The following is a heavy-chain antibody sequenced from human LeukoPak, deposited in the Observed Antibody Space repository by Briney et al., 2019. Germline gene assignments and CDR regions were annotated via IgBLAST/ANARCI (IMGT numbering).Heavy chain of an antibody. CDR2: IYSSGST. CDR3: AREVSGDRRFDP. V-gene: IGHV4-4*07. J-gene: IGHJ5*02. Sequence: SETLSLSCAVSGGSISGCYWSWIRQPAGKGLEWIGRIYSSGSTNYNPSLESRVTVSVDTSKKQFSLNLSSVTAADTAVYYCAREVSGDRRFDPWGQGTLVTVSS. CDR1: GGSISGCY. D-gene: IGHD5/OR15-5a*01.